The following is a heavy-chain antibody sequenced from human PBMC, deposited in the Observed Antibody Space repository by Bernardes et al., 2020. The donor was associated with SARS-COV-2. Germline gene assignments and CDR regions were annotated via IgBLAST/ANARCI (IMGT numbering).Heavy chain of an antibody. Sequence: GGSLRLSCAASGFTFSSYSMNWVRQAPGKGLEWVSSISSSSSYIYYADSVKGRFTISRDNAKNSLYLQMNSLRAEDTAVYYCARAGSRRGYCSSTSCESYGDYWGQGTLVTVSS. J-gene: IGHJ4*02. CDR3: ARAGSRRGYCSSTSCESYGDY. CDR2: ISSSSSYI. V-gene: IGHV3-21*01. D-gene: IGHD2-2*01. CDR1: GFTFSSYS.